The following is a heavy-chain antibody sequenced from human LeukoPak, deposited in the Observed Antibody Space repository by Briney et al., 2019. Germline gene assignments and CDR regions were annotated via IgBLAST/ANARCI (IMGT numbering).Heavy chain of an antibody. CDR3: ARMYYDFWSGSGWLDP. V-gene: IGHV4-59*01. CDR2: IYYSGST. D-gene: IGHD3-3*01. CDR1: GGSISSYY. J-gene: IGHJ5*02. Sequence: KPSETLSLTCTVSGGSISSYYWSWIRQPPGKGLEWIGYIYYSGSTNYNPSLKSRVTISVDTSKNQFSLKLSSVTAADTAVYYCARMYYDFWSGSGWLDPWGQGTLVTVSS.